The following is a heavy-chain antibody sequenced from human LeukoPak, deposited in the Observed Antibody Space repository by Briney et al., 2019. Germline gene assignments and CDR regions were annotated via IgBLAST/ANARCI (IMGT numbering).Heavy chain of an antibody. Sequence: SETLSLTCTVSGGSISSSSYYWGWIRQPPGKGLEWIGSIYYSGSTYYNPSLKSRVTIYVDTSKNQFSLKLSSVTAADTAVYYCARLLCSGGSCYSSYFDYWGQGTLVTVSS. D-gene: IGHD2-15*01. V-gene: IGHV4-39*01. J-gene: IGHJ4*02. CDR3: ARLLCSGGSCYSSYFDY. CDR1: GGSISSSSYY. CDR2: IYYSGST.